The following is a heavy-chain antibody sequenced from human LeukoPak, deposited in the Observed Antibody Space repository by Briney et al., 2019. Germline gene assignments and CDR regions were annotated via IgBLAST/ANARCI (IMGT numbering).Heavy chain of an antibody. CDR1: GYTFTGYY. Sequence: ASVKVSCKASGYTFTGYYMHWVRQAPGQGLEWMGWINPNSGGTNYAQKFQGRVTMTRDTSISTAYMELSRLRSDDTAVYYCARDCSGGSCYSAFHYWGQGTLVTVSS. CDR3: ARDCSGGSCYSAFHY. J-gene: IGHJ4*02. D-gene: IGHD2-15*01. CDR2: INPNSGGT. V-gene: IGHV1-2*02.